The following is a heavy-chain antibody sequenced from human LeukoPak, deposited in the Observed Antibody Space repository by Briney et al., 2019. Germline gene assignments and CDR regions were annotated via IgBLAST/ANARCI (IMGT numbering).Heavy chain of an antibody. CDR3: ARALGIFSFDS. V-gene: IGHV4-38-2*02. Sequence: SETLSLTCTVSGYSISSGFYWGWIRQPPGRGLEWIGSMYHSGSTHYNPSLKSRVTISVDTSKNQLSLKLRSVTAADTAVYYCARALGIFSFDSWGQGTLVTVSS. CDR1: GYSISSGFY. CDR2: MYHSGST. D-gene: IGHD3-3*01. J-gene: IGHJ4*02.